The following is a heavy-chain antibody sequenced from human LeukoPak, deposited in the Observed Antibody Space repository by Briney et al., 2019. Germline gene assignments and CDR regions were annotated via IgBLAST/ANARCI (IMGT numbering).Heavy chain of an antibody. V-gene: IGHV3-74*01. Sequence: GGSLRLSCAASGFTVSSNYMSWVRQAPGKGLVWVSGINSDGGTTTYADSVKGRFTISRDNAKNTLYLQMNNLRAEDTAIYYCATDSYVSGSYYRLFYWGQGTLVTVSS. D-gene: IGHD3-10*01. J-gene: IGHJ4*02. CDR3: ATDSYVSGSYYRLFY. CDR1: GFTVSSNY. CDR2: INSDGGTT.